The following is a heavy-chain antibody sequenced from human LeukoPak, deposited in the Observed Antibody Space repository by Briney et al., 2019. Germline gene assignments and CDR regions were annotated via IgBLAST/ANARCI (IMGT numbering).Heavy chain of an antibody. CDR2: INHNGEAI. Sequence: GGSLRLSCAASGFPFSSHVLSWVRQAPGKGLEWIAYINHNGEAIYYPDFVKGRFIISRDNAKNSLFLQMNDLRAEDTAVYYCARLLSYFDYWGQGTLVTVSS. CDR3: ARLLSYFDY. J-gene: IGHJ4*02. CDR1: GFPFSSHV. V-gene: IGHV3-48*01.